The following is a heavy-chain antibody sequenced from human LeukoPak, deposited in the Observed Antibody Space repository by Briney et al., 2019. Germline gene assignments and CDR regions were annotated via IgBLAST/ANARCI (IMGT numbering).Heavy chain of an antibody. J-gene: IGHJ4*02. Sequence: GGSLRLSCAASGFTFSSYEMNWVRQAPGKGLEWVSYISSSGSTIYYADSVKGRFTISRDNAKNSLYLQMNSLRAEDTAVHYCARDTVQLEFFYYFDYWGQGTLVTVSS. V-gene: IGHV3-48*03. CDR3: ARDTVQLEFFYYFDY. D-gene: IGHD1-1*01. CDR1: GFTFSSYE. CDR2: ISSSGSTI.